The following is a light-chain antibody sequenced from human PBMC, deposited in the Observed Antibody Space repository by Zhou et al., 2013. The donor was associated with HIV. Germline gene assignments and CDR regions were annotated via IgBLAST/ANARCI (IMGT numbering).Light chain of an antibody. CDR2: AAS. Sequence: DIQLTQSPSYVSASIGDRVTITCRASLGLTNYLAWYQQRPGKAPKLLIYAASSLQSGVPSRFSGSGSGTEFTLTISSLQPEDFATYYCQQANTFPLFTFGPGTKVDIK. CDR3: QQANTFPLFT. CDR1: LGLTNY. V-gene: IGKV1D-12*01. J-gene: IGKJ3*01.